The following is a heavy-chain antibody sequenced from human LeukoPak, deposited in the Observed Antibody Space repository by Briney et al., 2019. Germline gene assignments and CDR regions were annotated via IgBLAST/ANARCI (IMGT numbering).Heavy chain of an antibody. J-gene: IGHJ4*02. D-gene: IGHD3-22*01. CDR2: MNPNSGNT. V-gene: IGHV1-8*02. CDR3: ARGPYYYDSSCHSCFDY. CDR1: GYTFTGYY. Sequence: GASVKVSCKASGYTFTGYYMHWVRQATGQGLEWMGWMNPNSGNTGYAQKFQGRVTMTRNTSISTAYMELSSLRSEDTAVYYCARGPYYYDSSCHSCFDYWGQGTLVTVSS.